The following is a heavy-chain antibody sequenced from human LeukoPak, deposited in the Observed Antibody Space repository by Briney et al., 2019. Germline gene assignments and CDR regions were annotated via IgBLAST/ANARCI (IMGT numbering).Heavy chain of an antibody. CDR2: IRSKAKSYVT. D-gene: IGHD3-10*01. Sequence: GGSLRLSCAASGFTFSGSAVHWVRQASGKGLEWVGRIRSKAKSYVTAYAASVKGRFTISRDDSKNTAFLQMNSLKPEDTALYYCTRHDDSSGSGSCMVGWGQGTLVTVSS. CDR3: TRHDDSSGSGSCMVG. CDR1: GFTFSGSA. J-gene: IGHJ4*02. V-gene: IGHV3-73*01.